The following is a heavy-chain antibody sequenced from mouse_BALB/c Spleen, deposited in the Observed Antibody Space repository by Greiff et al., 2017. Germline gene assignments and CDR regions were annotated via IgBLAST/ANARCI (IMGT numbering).Heavy chain of an antibody. CDR3: ARQESYYDYFDY. V-gene: IGHV3-2*02. D-gene: IGHD2-4*01. Sequence: VQLKESGPGLVKPSQSLSLTCTVTGYSITSDYAWNWIRQFPGNKLEWMGYISYSGSTSYNPSLKSRISITRDTSKNQFFLQLNSVTTEDTATYYCARQESYYDYFDYWGQGTTLTVSS. CDR2: ISYSGST. CDR1: GYSITSDYA. J-gene: IGHJ2*01.